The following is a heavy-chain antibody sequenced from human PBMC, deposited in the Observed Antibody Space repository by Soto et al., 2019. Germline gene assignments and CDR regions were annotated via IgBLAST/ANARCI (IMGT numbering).Heavy chain of an antibody. V-gene: IGHV4-31*03. D-gene: IGHD6-6*01. Sequence: PSETLSLTCSVSRGSMNSSGYYWSWIRQHPGKGLEWIGYIYNNGDTYYNPSLKSRVIVSVDTSKNQFSLNLTSVTAADTAVYYCARRGGSSPGYYYYAMDVWGQGTTVTVSS. J-gene: IGHJ6*02. CDR3: ARRGGSSPGYYYYAMDV. CDR2: IYNNGDT. CDR1: RGSMNSSGYY.